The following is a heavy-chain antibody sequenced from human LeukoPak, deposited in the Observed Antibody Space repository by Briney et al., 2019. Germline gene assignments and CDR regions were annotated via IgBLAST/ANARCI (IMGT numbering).Heavy chain of an antibody. V-gene: IGHV1-8*03. CDR1: GYTFTSYD. D-gene: IGHD2-2*01. CDR3: ARAPAPAAPFDY. Sequence: GASVKVSCKASGYTFTSYDINWVRQATGQGLEWMGWMNPNSGNTGYAQEFQGRVTITRNTSISTAYMELSSLRSEDTAVYYCARAPAPAAPFDYWGQGTLVTVSS. J-gene: IGHJ4*02. CDR2: MNPNSGNT.